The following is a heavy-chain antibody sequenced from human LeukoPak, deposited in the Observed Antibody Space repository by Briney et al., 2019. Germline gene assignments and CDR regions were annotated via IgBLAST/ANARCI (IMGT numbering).Heavy chain of an antibody. J-gene: IGHJ4*02. D-gene: IGHD1-26*01. CDR1: GVSISSYY. CDR3: ARSGQWELPDY. Sequence: SETLSLTCTVSGVSISSYYWSWIRQPPGKGLEWIGYIYYTGSTNYNPSLKSRVTISIDTSKNQFSLELSSVTAADAAVYYCARSGQWELPDYWGQGTLVTVSS. CDR2: IYYTGST. V-gene: IGHV4-59*01.